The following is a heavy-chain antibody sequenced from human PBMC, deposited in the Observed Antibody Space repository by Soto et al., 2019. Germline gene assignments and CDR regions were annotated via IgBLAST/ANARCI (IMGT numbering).Heavy chain of an antibody. D-gene: IGHD5-12*01. CDR3: ATQSADGYTRYFDY. Sequence: QVQLVQSGAEVKKPGSSVKVSCKASGGTFSSYAISWVRQAPGQGLEWMGGIIPIFGTANYAQKFQGRVTITADESTSTDYMELSSLRSEDTAVYYCATQSADGYTRYFDYWGQGTLVTVSS. V-gene: IGHV1-69*01. J-gene: IGHJ4*02. CDR2: IIPIFGTA. CDR1: GGTFSSYA.